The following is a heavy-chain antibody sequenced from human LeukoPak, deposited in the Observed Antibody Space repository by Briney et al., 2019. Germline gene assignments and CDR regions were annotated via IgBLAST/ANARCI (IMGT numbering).Heavy chain of an antibody. CDR2: INHSGST. D-gene: IGHD3-10*01. CDR3: ARGSHQGSGSYTPDFDY. V-gene: IGHV4-34*01. CDR1: GGSFSGYY. J-gene: IGHJ4*02. Sequence: PSETLSLTCAVYGGSFSGYYWSWIRQPPGKGLEWIGEINHSGSTNYNPSLKSRVTISVDTSKNQFSLKLSSVTAADTAVYYCARGSHQGSGSYTPDFDYWGQGTLVTVSS.